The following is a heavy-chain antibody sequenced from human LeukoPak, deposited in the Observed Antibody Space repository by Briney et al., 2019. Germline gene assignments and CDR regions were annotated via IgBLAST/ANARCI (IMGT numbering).Heavy chain of an antibody. D-gene: IGHD6-19*01. Sequence: GGSLRLSCAASGFTFSSYAMHWVRQAPGKGLEWVAVISYDGSNKYYAGSVKGRFTISRDNSKNTLYLQMNSLRAEDTAVYYCARGRAVAGTAIDYWGQGTLVTVSS. CDR3: ARGRAVAGTAIDY. CDR1: GFTFSSYA. V-gene: IGHV3-30*01. J-gene: IGHJ4*02. CDR2: ISYDGSNK.